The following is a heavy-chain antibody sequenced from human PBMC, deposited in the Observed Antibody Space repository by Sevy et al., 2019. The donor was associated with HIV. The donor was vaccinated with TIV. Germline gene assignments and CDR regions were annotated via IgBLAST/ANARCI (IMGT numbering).Heavy chain of an antibody. CDR1: GFTFTRYW. V-gene: IGHV3-7*01. CDR2: VNQDGGEK. D-gene: IGHD2-15*01. Sequence: GGSLRLSCEASGFTFTRYWMSWVRQDPGKGLEWVANVNQDGGEKHYVDSVKGRFTISRDNAKNSVDLQMSSLRAEDTALYYCVRDGIPHCSGGSCAVEYFQHWGQGTLVTVSS. CDR3: VRDGIPHCSGGSCAVEYFQH. J-gene: IGHJ1*01.